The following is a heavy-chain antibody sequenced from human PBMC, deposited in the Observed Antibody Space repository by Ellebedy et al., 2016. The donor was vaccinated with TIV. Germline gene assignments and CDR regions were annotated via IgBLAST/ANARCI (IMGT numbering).Heavy chain of an antibody. CDR3: ARRGSYGDYAVQINSWFDP. D-gene: IGHD3-16*01. J-gene: IGHJ5*02. V-gene: IGHV3-7*01. CDR2: IYQDGSDE. CDR1: GFSFRSYW. Sequence: PGGSLRLSCAASGFSFRSYWMSWVRQAPGKGLEWVANIYQDGSDEYYVDSVKGRFTISRDNDNKALFLQMNSLRVEETAVYYCARRGSYGDYAVQINSWFDPWGRGTLVTVSS.